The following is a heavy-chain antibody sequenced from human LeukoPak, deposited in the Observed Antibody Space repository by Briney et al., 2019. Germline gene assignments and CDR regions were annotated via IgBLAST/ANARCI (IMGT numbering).Heavy chain of an antibody. CDR3: ARIAVSSGWGYFDY. J-gene: IGHJ4*02. CDR1: GDSVSSGSYH. V-gene: IGHV4-61*01. Sequence: SEALSLTCTVSGDSVSSGSYHWSWIRQPPGKGLEWIGYIYYSGSTNYNPSLKSRVTISVDTSKNQFSLKLSSVTAADTAVYYCARIAVSSGWGYFDYWGQGTLVTASS. D-gene: IGHD6-19*01. CDR2: IYYSGST.